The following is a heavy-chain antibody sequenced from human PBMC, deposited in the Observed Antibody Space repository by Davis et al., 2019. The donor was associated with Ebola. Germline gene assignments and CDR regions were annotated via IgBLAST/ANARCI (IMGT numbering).Heavy chain of an antibody. Sequence: PGGSLRLSCAVYGGSFSGYYWSWIRQPPGKGLEWIGEINHSGSTNYNPSLKSRVTISVDTSKNQFSLKLSSVTAADTAVYYCARRRDWGYGPYYYYMDVWGKGTTVTVSS. CDR1: GGSFSGYY. D-gene: IGHD7-27*01. J-gene: IGHJ6*03. V-gene: IGHV4-34*01. CDR2: INHSGST. CDR3: ARRRDWGYGPYYYYMDV.